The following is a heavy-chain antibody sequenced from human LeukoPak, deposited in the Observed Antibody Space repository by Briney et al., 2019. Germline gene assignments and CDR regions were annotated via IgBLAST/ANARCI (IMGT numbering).Heavy chain of an antibody. D-gene: IGHD6-25*01. CDR1: GFTFSSYE. CDR2: ISSSGSTI. CDR3: ARAAPRSYYFDY. J-gene: IGHJ4*02. V-gene: IGHV3-48*03. Sequence: PGGSLRLSCAASGFTFSSYEMNWVRQAPGKGLEWVSYISSSGSTIYYADSVKGRFTISRDNAKNSLYLQMNSLRAEDRAVYYCARAAPRSYYFDYWGQGTLVTVSS.